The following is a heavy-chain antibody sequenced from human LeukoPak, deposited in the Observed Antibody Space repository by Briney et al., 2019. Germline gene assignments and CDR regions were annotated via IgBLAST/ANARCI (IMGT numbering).Heavy chain of an antibody. CDR3: ARLETSSGSLSYFDY. J-gene: IGHJ4*02. D-gene: IGHD6-19*01. CDR1: GGSISSSSYY. CDR2: IYHSGST. Sequence: SETLSLTCTVSGGSISSSSYYWGWIRQPPGKGLEWIGSIYHSGSTYYNPSLKSRVTISVDTSKNQFSLKLSSVTAADTAVYYCARLETSSGSLSYFDYWGQGTLVTVSS. V-gene: IGHV4-39*07.